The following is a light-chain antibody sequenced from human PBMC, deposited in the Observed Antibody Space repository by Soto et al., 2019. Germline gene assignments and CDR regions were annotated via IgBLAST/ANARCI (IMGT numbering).Light chain of an antibody. CDR1: SGDVGAYNF. V-gene: IGLV2-14*01. Sequence: QSALTQPASVSGSPGHSITISCAGTSGDVGAYNFVTWFQQHPGKVPKLIIYDVSDRPSGVSDRFSGSKSGNTASLTISGLLAEDEGDYYCGSYTTSNTMIFGGGTKLTVL. CDR3: GSYTTSNTMI. CDR2: DVS. J-gene: IGLJ2*01.